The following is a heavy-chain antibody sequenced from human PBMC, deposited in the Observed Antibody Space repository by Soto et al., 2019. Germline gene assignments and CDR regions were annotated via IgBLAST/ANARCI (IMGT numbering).Heavy chain of an antibody. CDR3: ARGTTGTTRGYYYYYGMDV. V-gene: IGHV1-69*06. CDR2: IIPIFGTA. D-gene: IGHD1-1*01. Sequence: GASVKVSCKASGGTFSSYAISWVPQAPGQGLEWMGGIIPIFGTANYAQKFQGRVTITADKSTSTAYMELSSLRSEDAAVYYCARGTTGTTRGYYYYYGMDVWGQGTTVTVSS. CDR1: GGTFSSYA. J-gene: IGHJ6*02.